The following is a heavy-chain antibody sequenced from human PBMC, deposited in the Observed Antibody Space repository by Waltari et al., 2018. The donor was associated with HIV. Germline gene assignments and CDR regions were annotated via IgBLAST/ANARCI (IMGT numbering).Heavy chain of an antibody. V-gene: IGHV1-46*01. CDR3: GRDVVRGEPSLSLGY. Sequence: QVQLVQSGAEVKKPGASVKVSCKASGYTFSSYYLHWVRQAPGQGLEWRRIINPSGGSTSYAQKFQGRVTMTRDTSTSTVYMELSSLRSEDTAVYYCGRDVVRGEPSLSLGYWGQGTLVTVSS. D-gene: IGHD3-10*02. CDR2: INPSGGST. J-gene: IGHJ4*02. CDR1: GYTFSSYY.